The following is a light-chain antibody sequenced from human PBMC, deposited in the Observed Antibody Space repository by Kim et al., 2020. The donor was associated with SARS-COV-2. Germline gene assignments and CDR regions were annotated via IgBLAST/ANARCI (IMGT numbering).Light chain of an antibody. CDR2: AAS. J-gene: IGKJ1*01. V-gene: IGKV1-39*01. CDR1: QSISSY. Sequence: ASVGDRFTITCRASQSISSYLNWYQQKPGKAPKHLIYAASSLQSGVPSRFSGSGSGTDFTLTVSSLQPEDFGTYYCQQSYSPPRTFGQGTKVDIK. CDR3: QQSYSPPRT.